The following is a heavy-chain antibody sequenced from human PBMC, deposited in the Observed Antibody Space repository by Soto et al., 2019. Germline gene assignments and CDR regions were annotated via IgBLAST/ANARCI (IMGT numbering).Heavy chain of an antibody. Sequence: QVQLVQSGAEVKKPGASVKVSCKASGYTFSSYHISWVRQAPGQGHEWMGWIIAYNGNTNYAQKLEGRVTMTTDTSTSTADMELRALRSDDKAVYYCARDGPPPGYLGQGTLVTVSS. CDR3: ARDGPPPGY. J-gene: IGHJ4*02. CDR1: GYTFSSYH. V-gene: IGHV1-18*01. CDR2: IIAYNGNT.